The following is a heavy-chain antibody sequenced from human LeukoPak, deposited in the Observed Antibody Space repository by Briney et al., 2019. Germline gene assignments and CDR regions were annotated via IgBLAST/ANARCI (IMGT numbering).Heavy chain of an antibody. Sequence: GGSLRLSCAASGFTFTNIAMSWVRQAPGKGLECVSLISDSGGTTYYADSVKSRFDISRDNSKKTLYLQMNSLRVEDTAVYYCARDYSASSPWWLDRWGQGTLVTVSS. D-gene: IGHD4/OR15-4a*01. CDR3: ARDYSASSPWWLDR. CDR2: ISDSGGTT. CDR1: GFTFTNIA. J-gene: IGHJ5*02. V-gene: IGHV3-23*01.